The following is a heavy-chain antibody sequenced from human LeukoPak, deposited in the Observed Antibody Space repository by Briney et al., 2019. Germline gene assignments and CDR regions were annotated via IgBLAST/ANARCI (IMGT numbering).Heavy chain of an antibody. CDR3: ARSILRYYFDSSGYYPYYFDY. Sequence: SETLSLTCTVSGGSISSSSYYWGWIRQPPGKGLEWVGSINYRGSNYHNSSLKSRVTMSVDTSKNQFSLKLSSVTAADTAVYYCARSILRYYFDSSGYYPYYFDYWGQGMLVTVSS. J-gene: IGHJ4*02. D-gene: IGHD3-22*01. CDR2: INYRGSN. CDR1: GGSISSSSYY. V-gene: IGHV4-39*07.